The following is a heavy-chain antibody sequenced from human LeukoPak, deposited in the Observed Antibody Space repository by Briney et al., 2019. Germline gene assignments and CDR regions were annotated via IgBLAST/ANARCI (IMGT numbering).Heavy chain of an antibody. D-gene: IGHD2-2*01. CDR1: GFTFSSNY. J-gene: IGHJ3*02. CDR2: IYSGGST. Sequence: GGSLRLSCAASGFTFSSNYMSWVRQAPGKGLEWVSVIYSGGSTYYSDSVKGRFTISRHNSKNTLYLQMNSLRTEDTAVYYCARDGRYCSSTSCYGGGAFDIWGQGTMVTVSS. CDR3: ARDGRYCSSTSCYGGGAFDI. V-gene: IGHV3-53*04.